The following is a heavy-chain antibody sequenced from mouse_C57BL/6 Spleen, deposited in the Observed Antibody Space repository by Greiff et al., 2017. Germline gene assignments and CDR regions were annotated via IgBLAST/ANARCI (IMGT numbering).Heavy chain of an antibody. V-gene: IGHV2-9-1*01. CDR1: GFSLTSYA. J-gene: IGHJ4*01. Sequence: QVQLKESGPGLVAPSQSLSITCTVSGFSLTSYAISWVRQPPGKGLAWLGVIWTGGGTNYNSALKSRLSISKDNSKSQVFLKMNSLQTDDTARYYCARPHYGYDVGYAMDYWGQGTSVTVSS. CDR2: IWTGGGT. CDR3: ARPHYGYDVGYAMDY. D-gene: IGHD2-2*01.